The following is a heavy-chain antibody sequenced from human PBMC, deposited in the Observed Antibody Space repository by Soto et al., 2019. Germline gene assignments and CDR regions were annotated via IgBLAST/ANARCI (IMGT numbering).Heavy chain of an antibody. CDR1: GGSISSGGYS. D-gene: IGHD3-16*02. J-gene: IGHJ5*02. CDR3: ARYHDYVWGSYRYTGWFDP. Sequence: QLQLQESGSGLVKPSQTLSLTCAVSGGSISSGGYSWSWIRQPPGKGLEWIGYIYHSGSTYYNPSLKSRVTISVDRSKNQFSLKLSSVTAADTAVYYCARYHDYVWGSYRYTGWFDPWGQGTLVTVSS. CDR2: IYHSGST. V-gene: IGHV4-30-2*01.